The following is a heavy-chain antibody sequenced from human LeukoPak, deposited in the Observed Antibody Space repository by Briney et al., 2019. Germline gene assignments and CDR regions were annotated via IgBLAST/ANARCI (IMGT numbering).Heavy chain of an antibody. D-gene: IGHD3-10*01. V-gene: IGHV3-7*01. CDR1: GFTFSRYW. Sequence: PGGPLRLSCTASGFTFSRYWMGWVRQAPGKGLEWVANRNEDGNKKYYVDSVKGRFTISRDNTKKSLYLQMNSLRPEDTAVYYCAKRNTMVRGGPCFDYWGQGLLVTVSS. J-gene: IGHJ4*02. CDR2: RNEDGNKK. CDR3: AKRNTMVRGGPCFDY.